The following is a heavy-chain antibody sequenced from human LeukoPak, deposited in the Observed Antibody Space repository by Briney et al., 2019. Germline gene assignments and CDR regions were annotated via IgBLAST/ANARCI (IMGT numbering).Heavy chain of an antibody. D-gene: IGHD7-27*01. CDR2: ISPRGGGT. CDR3: ARDLAWGAFDY. Sequence: GGSLRLSCAASGSTFSNHGMNWVRQAPGKGLEWLSGISPRGGGTYYADSVQGRFTISRDDSKNTLSLQMNSLRVEDTAVYYCARDLAWGAFDYWGQGTLVTVSS. J-gene: IGHJ4*02. CDR1: GSTFSNHG. V-gene: IGHV3-23*01.